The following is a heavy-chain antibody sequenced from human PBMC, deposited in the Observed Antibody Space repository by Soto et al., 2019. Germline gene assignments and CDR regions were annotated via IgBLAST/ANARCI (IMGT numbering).Heavy chain of an antibody. D-gene: IGHD6-6*01. Sequence: GASVKVSCKASGYTFTGYYMHWVRQAPGQGLEWMGWINPNSGGTNCAQKFQGWVTMTRDTSISTAYMELSRLRSDDTAVYYCARGVGQLVVDYWGQGTLVTVSS. J-gene: IGHJ4*02. CDR3: ARGVGQLVVDY. CDR1: GYTFTGYY. CDR2: INPNSGGT. V-gene: IGHV1-2*04.